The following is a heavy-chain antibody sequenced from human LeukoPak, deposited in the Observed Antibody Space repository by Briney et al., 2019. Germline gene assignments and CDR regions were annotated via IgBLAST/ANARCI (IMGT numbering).Heavy chain of an antibody. D-gene: IGHD6-13*01. CDR1: GGSISSSSYY. CDR2: IYYSGST. Sequence: SETLSLTCTVSGGSISSSSYYWGWIRQPPGKGLEWIGSIYYSGSTYYNPSLKSRVTISVDTSKNQFSLKLSSVTAADTAVYYCARHRQYSSSWYGGYFDYWGQGTLVTVSS. V-gene: IGHV4-39*01. CDR3: ARHRQYSSSWYGGYFDY. J-gene: IGHJ4*02.